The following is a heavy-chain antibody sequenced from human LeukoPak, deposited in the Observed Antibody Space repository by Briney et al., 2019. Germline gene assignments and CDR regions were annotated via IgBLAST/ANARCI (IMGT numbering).Heavy chain of an antibody. D-gene: IGHD3-22*01. CDR2: IKEDGSGI. V-gene: IGHV3-7*01. CDR1: GFTFSTYW. J-gene: IGHJ4*02. Sequence: GGSLRLSCAASGFTFSTYWMSWVRQVPGKGLEWVANIKEDGSGIYYVDSVEGRFTISRDNAKKSLYLQMNSLRAEDTAVYYCARGDTSGYYYRFFDYWGQGTLVTVSS. CDR3: ARGDTSGYYYRFFDY.